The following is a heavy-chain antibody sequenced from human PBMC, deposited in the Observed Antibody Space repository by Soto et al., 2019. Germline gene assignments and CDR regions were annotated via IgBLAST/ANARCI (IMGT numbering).Heavy chain of an antibody. CDR2: INGDGSTT. V-gene: IGHV3-74*01. CDR1: GFTFSTYW. Sequence: GGSLRLSCAASGFTFSTYWMHWVRKKPGKGLVWVSRINGDGSTTNYADSVKGRLTISRDNAKNTLYLQMNSLRDEDTALYYCARGLSGRYGFDYWGQGTLVTVSS. CDR3: ARGLSGRYGFDY. J-gene: IGHJ4*02. D-gene: IGHD6-19*01.